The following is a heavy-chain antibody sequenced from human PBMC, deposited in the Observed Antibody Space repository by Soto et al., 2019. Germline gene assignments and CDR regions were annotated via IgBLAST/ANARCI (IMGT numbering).Heavy chain of an antibody. J-gene: IGHJ4*02. Sequence: GESLKISCKGSGYNFAGYWIAWVRQMPGKGLELMGIIYPSDSDTRYRPSFRGQVTISADKSISSAYLQWSSLRASDTAMYYCASGGVSTRTFDYWGQGNPVTVSS. V-gene: IGHV5-51*01. CDR3: ASGGVSTRTFDY. D-gene: IGHD3-3*01. CDR2: IYPSDSDT. CDR1: GYNFAGYW.